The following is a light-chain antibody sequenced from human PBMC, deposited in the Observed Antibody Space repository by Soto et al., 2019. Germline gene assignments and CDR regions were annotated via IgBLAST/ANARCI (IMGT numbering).Light chain of an antibody. V-gene: IGLV1-47*01. CDR1: SSNIGSNY. Sequence: SVLTQPQSASGTPGRRVTISCSGSSSNIGSNYVYWYQQLPGTAPKLLIYRNNQRPSGVPDRFSGSKSGTSASLAISGLRSEDEADYYCAAWDDSLSGFYVFGTGTKVTVL. CDR3: AAWDDSLSGFYV. CDR2: RNN. J-gene: IGLJ1*01.